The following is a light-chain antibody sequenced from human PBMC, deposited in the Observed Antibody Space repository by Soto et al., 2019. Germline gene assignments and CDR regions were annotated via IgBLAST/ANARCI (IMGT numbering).Light chain of an antibody. CDR2: AAS. CDR1: QAISTW. Sequence: DIQMTQSPSSVSASVGDRVTITCRASQAISTWLDWYQQKPGKAPKLLIYAASNLQTGVPSRFRGSASGPDFPLPISSLQPEDFATYYCQQANSFPRTFGQGTNVEIK. CDR3: QQANSFPRT. V-gene: IGKV1D-12*01. J-gene: IGKJ1*01.